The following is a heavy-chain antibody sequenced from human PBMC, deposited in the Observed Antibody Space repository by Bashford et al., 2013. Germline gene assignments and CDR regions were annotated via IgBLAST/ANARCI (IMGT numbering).Heavy chain of an antibody. CDR2: INHSGNT. D-gene: IGHD5-18*01. J-gene: IGHJ4*02. V-gene: IGHV4-34*01. Sequence: SETLSLTCAVSGDSFSGYYWNWIRQSPGKGLEWIGEINHSGNTKYNPSLKGRVTISVATSKNQFSLELSSVTAADTAVYYCAREARGSRGYNFGLDYWGQGTLVTVSS. CDR1: GDSFSGYY. CDR3: AREARGSRGYNFGLDY.